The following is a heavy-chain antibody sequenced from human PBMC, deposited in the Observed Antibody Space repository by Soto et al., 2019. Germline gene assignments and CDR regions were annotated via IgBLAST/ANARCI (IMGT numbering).Heavy chain of an antibody. CDR1: GGSICSAAYC. Sequence: QVQLQESGPRLVSPSQTLSLTCTVSGGSICSAAYCWSWIRQSPDKGLEWIGHIYDGGTTYSSPSLKGRVTISADTSETQFSLKMSSVSAADTAVYYGARGPSGDKIDYWGQGIQVTVSS. CDR3: ARGPSGDKIDY. V-gene: IGHV4-30-4*01. CDR2: IYDGGTT. J-gene: IGHJ4*02. D-gene: IGHD7-27*01.